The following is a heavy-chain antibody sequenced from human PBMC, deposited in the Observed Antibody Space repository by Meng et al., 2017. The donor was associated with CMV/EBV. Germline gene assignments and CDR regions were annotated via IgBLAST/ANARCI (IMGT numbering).Heavy chain of an antibody. D-gene: IGHD2-21*02. V-gene: IGHV4-30-4*08. CDR1: GSYIRSGDYY. CDR3: DRAGDNPFDY. CDR2: INYGWCT. J-gene: IGHJ4*02. Sequence: GQLKKSGPGLVDPSQTLACTCTGPGSYIRSGDYYWSWIRQPPGKGLDWIGYINYGWCTSYNPSLKIRVTISVDTSKNQFSLKLISLTAADTAVYYCDRAGDNPFDYWGKGTLVTVSS.